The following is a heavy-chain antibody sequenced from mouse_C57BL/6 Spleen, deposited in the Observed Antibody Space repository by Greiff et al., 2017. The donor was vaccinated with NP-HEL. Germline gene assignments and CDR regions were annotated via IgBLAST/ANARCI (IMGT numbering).Heavy chain of an antibody. CDR3: ARADYDYALDY. CDR1: GYTFTSYW. V-gene: IGHV1-52*01. J-gene: IGHJ2*01. D-gene: IGHD2-4*01. Sequence: QVQLQQPGAELVRPGSSVKLSCKASGYTFTSYWMHWVKQRPIQGLEWIGNIDPSDSEPHYNQKFKDKSTLTVDKSSSTAYMQLSSLTSEDSAVYYCARADYDYALDYWGQGTPLTVSS. CDR2: IDPSDSEP.